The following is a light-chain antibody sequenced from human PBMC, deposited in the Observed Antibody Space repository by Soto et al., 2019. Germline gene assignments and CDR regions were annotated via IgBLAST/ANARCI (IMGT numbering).Light chain of an antibody. CDR1: SSDVGAYSY. V-gene: IGLV2-14*01. J-gene: IGLJ1*01. CDR2: EVS. CDR3: SSYTTTNTYV. Sequence: QSALAQPASVSGSPGQSITISCTGTSSDVGAYSYVSWYQQHPGKAPKLMIYEVSNRPSGVSNRSSGSKSGNTASLTISGLQAEDEADYYCSSYTTTNTYVFGTGTKVTVL.